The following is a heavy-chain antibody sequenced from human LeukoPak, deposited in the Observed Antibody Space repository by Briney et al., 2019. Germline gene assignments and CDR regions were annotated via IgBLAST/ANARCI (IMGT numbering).Heavy chain of an antibody. D-gene: IGHD2-2*01. CDR3: AKGYCSSTSCYESYYYYYMDV. V-gene: IGHV3-21*04. J-gene: IGHJ6*03. Sequence: GGSLRLSCAASGFTFSSYSMNWVRQAPGKGLEWVSSISSSSSYIYYADSVKGRFTISRDNSKNTLYLQMNSLRAEDTAVYYCAKGYCSSTSCYESYYYYYMDVWGKGTTVTVSS. CDR1: GFTFSSYS. CDR2: ISSSSSYI.